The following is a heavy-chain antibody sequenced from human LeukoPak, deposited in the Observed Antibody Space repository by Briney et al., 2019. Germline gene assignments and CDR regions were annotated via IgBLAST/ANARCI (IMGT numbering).Heavy chain of an antibody. CDR2: IHFDGSTK. CDR1: GFTYSSYG. D-gene: IGHD2-2*01. CDR3: AKDQCTRTSCDGYPGH. V-gene: IGHV3-30*02. J-gene: IGHJ4*02. Sequence: GGSLRLSCAASGFTYSSYGMHWVRQGPGKGPEWVAFIHFDGSTKYSGDSVKGRFTVPRDNSKNTLYLEMNSLRPEDTAVYYCAKDQCTRTSCDGYPGHWGQGTLVTVSS.